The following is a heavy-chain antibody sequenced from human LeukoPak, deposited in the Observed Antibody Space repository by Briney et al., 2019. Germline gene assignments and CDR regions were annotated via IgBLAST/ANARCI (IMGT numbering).Heavy chain of an antibody. CDR2: ISSIGATI. Sequence: GGSLRLSCAASGFTFSDYSMNWVRQATGKGLEWVSYISSIGATIYYADSVKGRFTISRDNSKNTLYLQMGSLRTEDMAVYYCAKGDVSVTREFDYWGQGTLVTVSS. J-gene: IGHJ4*02. D-gene: IGHD7-27*01. V-gene: IGHV3-64*02. CDR1: GFTFSDYS. CDR3: AKGDVSVTREFDY.